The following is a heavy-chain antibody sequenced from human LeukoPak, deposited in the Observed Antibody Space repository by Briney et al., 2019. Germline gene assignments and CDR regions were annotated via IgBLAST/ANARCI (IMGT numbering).Heavy chain of an antibody. J-gene: IGHJ4*02. Sequence: GRSLRLSCAASGFTFSSYAMHWVRQAPGKGLEWVAVISYDGSNKYYADSVKGRFTISRDNSKNTLYLQMNSLRAEDTAVYYCAKEIYWGQGTLVTVSS. V-gene: IGHV3-30-3*01. CDR3: AKEIY. CDR1: GFTFSSYA. CDR2: ISYDGSNK.